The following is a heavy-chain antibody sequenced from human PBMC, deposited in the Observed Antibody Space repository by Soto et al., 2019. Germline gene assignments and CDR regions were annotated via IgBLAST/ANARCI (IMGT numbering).Heavy chain of an antibody. CDR1: GATFRRYG. Sequence: GGSLRLSCAASGATFRRYGMHWVRQAPGRGLEWVAVIWSNGSNKFYGDSVRGRFTISRDNSKNTLFLQMSGLRVEDTAVYYCAAGLGNWDYFDSWGQGTLVTVSS. CDR3: AAGLGNWDYFDS. V-gene: IGHV3-33*03. J-gene: IGHJ4*02. CDR2: IWSNGSNK. D-gene: IGHD7-27*01.